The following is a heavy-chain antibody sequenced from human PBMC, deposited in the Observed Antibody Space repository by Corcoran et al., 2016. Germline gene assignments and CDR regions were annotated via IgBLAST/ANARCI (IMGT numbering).Heavy chain of an antibody. Sequence: QVQLVQSGAEVKKPGASVKVSCKASGYTFISHDINWVRQAAGQGLEWMGWMNSNSGNTGYAQMFQGRVTRTRDTSIDTAYLELSSLRYDDTAVYFCRRGRGQGGRDWFDPWGQGTAVSVSA. CDR2: MNSNSGNT. V-gene: IGHV1-8*01. CDR3: RRGRGQGGRDWFDP. CDR1: GYTFISHD. J-gene: IGHJ5*02.